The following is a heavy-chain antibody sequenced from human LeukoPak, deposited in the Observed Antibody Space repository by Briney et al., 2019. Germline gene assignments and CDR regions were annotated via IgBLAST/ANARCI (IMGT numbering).Heavy chain of an antibody. Sequence: SETLSLTCTVSGGSISSSSYYWGWIRQPPGKGLEWIGSIYYSGSTYYNPSLKSRVTISVDTSKNQFSLKLSSVTAADTAVYYCARDLGYYDSSGYTESWGQGTLVTVSS. CDR3: ARDLGYYDSSGYTES. D-gene: IGHD3-22*01. CDR1: GGSISSSSYY. CDR2: IYYSGST. V-gene: IGHV4-39*07. J-gene: IGHJ5*02.